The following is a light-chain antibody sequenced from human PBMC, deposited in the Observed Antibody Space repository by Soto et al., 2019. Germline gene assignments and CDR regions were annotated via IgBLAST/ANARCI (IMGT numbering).Light chain of an antibody. J-gene: IGLJ2*01. V-gene: IGLV2-11*01. CDR2: DVT. CDR3: CSYAGSYIVV. Sequence: QSVLTQPRSVSGSPGQSVTISCSGTSSDIGNYNYVSWFQQHPGKAPKLMIYDVTKRPSGVPDRFSGSTSGNTASLTISGLQAEDEADYYCCSYAGSYIVVFGAGTKLTVL. CDR1: SSDIGNYNY.